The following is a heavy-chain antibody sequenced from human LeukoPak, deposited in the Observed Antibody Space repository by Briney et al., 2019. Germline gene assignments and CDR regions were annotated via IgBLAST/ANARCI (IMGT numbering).Heavy chain of an antibody. V-gene: IGHV5-51*01. J-gene: IGHJ6*03. CDR1: GYSFTTYW. CDR2: IYPGDSDI. Sequence: GASLKISCKGSGYSFTTYWIGWVRQMSGKGLEWMGIIYPGDSDIRYSPSFQGQVTISADKSISTAYLQWTSLKASDTAMYYCARHSEGRTGIEYYMDVWGKGTTVTVSS. D-gene: IGHD1-26*01. CDR3: ARHSEGRTGIEYYMDV.